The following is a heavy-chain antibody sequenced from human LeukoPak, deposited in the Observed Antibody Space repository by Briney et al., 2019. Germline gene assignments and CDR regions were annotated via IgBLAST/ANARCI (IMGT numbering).Heavy chain of an antibody. J-gene: IGHJ5*02. D-gene: IGHD2-8*01. CDR1: GFTFSSYA. CDR2: ISGSSGST. V-gene: IGHV3-23*01. CDR3: AKGGEILYYRNWFDP. Sequence: GGSLRLSCAASGFTFSSYAMSWVRQAPGKGLEWVSAISGSSGSTYYADSVKGRFTISRDNSKNTLYLQMNSLRAEDTAVYYCAKGGEILYYRNWFDPWGQGTLVTVSS.